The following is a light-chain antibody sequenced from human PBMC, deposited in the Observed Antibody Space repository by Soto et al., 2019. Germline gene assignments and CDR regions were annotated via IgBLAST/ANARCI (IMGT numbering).Light chain of an antibody. CDR2: DAS. J-gene: IGKJ5*01. CDR1: QSVSSSY. V-gene: IGKV3D-20*01. CDR3: QQYGSSPSIT. Sequence: EIVLTQSQATLSLSPGERATFSCGSSQSVSSSYLAWYQQKPGLAPRLLIYDASSRATGIPDRFSGSGSGTDFTLTISRLEPEDFAVYYCQQYGSSPSITFGQGTRLEIK.